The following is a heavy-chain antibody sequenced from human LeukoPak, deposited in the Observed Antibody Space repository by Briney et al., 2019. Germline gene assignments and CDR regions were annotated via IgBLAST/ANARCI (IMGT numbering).Heavy chain of an antibody. D-gene: IGHD2-2*01. CDR3: ARAMEDIVVVPAYYMDV. J-gene: IGHJ6*03. Sequence: GGSLRLSCAASGFTFSDYYMSWIRQVPGKGLEWVSYISSSGSTIYYADSVKGRFTISRDNAKNSLYLQMNSLRAEDTAVYYCARAMEDIVVVPAYYMDVWGKGTTVTVSS. CDR1: GFTFSDYY. CDR2: ISSSGSTI. V-gene: IGHV3-11*04.